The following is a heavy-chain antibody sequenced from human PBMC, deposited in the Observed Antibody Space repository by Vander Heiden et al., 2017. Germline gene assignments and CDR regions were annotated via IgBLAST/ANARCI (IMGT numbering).Heavy chain of an antibody. D-gene: IGHD6-19*01. CDR2: ISWNSGSI. CDR3: AKDPRGIAVAGTNYFDY. Sequence: EVQLVESGGGLVQPGRSLRLSCAASGFTFDDYAMHWVRQAPGKGLEWVSGISWNSGSIGYADSVKGRFTISRDNAKNSLYLQMNSLRAEDTALYYCAKDPRGIAVAGTNYFDYWGQGTLVTVSS. V-gene: IGHV3-9*01. J-gene: IGHJ4*02. CDR1: GFTFDDYA.